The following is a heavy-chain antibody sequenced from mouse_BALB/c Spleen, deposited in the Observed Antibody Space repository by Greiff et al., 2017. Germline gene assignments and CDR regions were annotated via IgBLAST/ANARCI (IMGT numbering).Heavy chain of an antibody. D-gene: IGHD1-1*01. CDR1: GYSFTSYW. CDR2: IYPGNSDT. CDR3: TRSLYYYGSSPYYFGY. J-gene: IGHJ2*01. V-gene: IGHV1-5*01. Sequence: EVQLQQSGTVLARPGASVKMSCKASGYSFTSYWMHWVKQRPGQGLEWIGVIYPGNSDTSYNQKFKGKAKLTAVTSASTAYMELSSLTNEDSAVYYCTRSLYYYGSSPYYFGYWGQSATHAVSS.